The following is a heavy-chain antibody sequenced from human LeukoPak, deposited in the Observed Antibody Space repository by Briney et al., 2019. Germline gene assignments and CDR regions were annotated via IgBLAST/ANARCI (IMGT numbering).Heavy chain of an antibody. CDR2: IYYSGST. D-gene: IGHD3-10*01. V-gene: IGHV4-59*12. J-gene: IGHJ5*02. CDR1: GGSISTYY. Sequence: SETLSLTCTVSGGSISTYYWNWIRQPPGKGLEWIGYIYYSGSTNYNPSLKSRVTISVDTSKNQFSLKLSSVTAADTAVYYCARYGLRITMVRGVRGPFDPWGQGTLVTVSS. CDR3: ARYGLRITMVRGVRGPFDP.